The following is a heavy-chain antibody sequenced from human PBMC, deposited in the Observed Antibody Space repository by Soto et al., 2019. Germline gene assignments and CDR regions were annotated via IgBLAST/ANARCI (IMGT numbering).Heavy chain of an antibody. CDR2: IYPGDSDT. CDR3: ARQGPGNY. J-gene: IGHJ4*02. V-gene: IGHV5-51*01. Sequence: PGESLKISCKGSGYSFSTYWVAWVRQMPGKGLEWMGSIYPGDSDTRYSPSFQGQVTISADTSLKTAYLQWSSLKASDTAMFYCARQGPGNYWGQGTLVTVSS. CDR1: GYSFSTYW.